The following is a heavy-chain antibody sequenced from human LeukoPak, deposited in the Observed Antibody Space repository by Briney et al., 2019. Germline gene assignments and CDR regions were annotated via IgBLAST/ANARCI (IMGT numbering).Heavy chain of an antibody. CDR3: ASNWNYFDY. Sequence: GGSLRLPCAASGFTFSSYSMNWVRQAPGKGLEWVSSISSSSSYIYYADSEKGRSTISRDNAKNSLYLQMDSLRAEDTAVYFCASNWNYFDYWGQGTLVTVSS. V-gene: IGHV3-21*01. J-gene: IGHJ4*02. CDR2: ISSSSSYI. CDR1: GFTFSSYS. D-gene: IGHD1-20*01.